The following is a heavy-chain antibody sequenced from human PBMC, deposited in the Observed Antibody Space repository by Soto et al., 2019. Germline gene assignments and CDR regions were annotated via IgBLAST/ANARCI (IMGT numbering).Heavy chain of an antibody. CDR1: GRSFSSYS. CDR3: ARALYKLWRYDAFDI. V-gene: IGHV1-69*06. D-gene: IGHD5-18*01. J-gene: IGHJ3*02. CDR2: IIPIFGTA. Sequence: GASVNVWYKACGRSFSSYSIRWVGQAPGQGLEWMGGIIPIFGTANYAQKFQGRVTITADKSTSTAYMELSSLRSEDTAVYYCARALYKLWRYDAFDIWGQVSMFPVSS.